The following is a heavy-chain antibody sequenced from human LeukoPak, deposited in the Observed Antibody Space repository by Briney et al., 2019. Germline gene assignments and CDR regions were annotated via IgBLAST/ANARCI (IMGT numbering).Heavy chain of an antibody. D-gene: IGHD1-14*01. J-gene: IGHJ6*02. CDR3: ARNRRIDYYGMDV. V-gene: IGHV4-34*01. CDR2: INHSGST. Sequence: SETLSLTCTVSGGSISSYHWSWIRQPPGKGLEWIGEINHSGSTNYNPSLKSRVTISVDTSKNQFSLKLSSVTAADTAVYYCARNRRIDYYGMDVWGQGTTVTVSS. CDR1: GGSISSYH.